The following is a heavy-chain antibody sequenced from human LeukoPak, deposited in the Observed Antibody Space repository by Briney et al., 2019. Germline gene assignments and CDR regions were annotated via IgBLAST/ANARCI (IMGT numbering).Heavy chain of an antibody. V-gene: IGHV4-59*01. J-gene: IGHJ4*02. CDR2: ISYTGST. D-gene: IGHD1-26*01. Sequence: SETLSLTCTVSGGSISSYYWSWIRQPPGKGLEWIGYISYTGSTNYNPSLKSRVTISVDTSKNQFSLKLSSVTAADTAVYYCARDGRSGSYFFDYWGQGTLVTVSS. CDR1: GGSISSYY. CDR3: ARDGRSGSYFFDY.